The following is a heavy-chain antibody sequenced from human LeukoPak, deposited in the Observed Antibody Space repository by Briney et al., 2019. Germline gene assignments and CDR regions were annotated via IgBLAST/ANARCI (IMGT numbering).Heavy chain of an antibody. CDR1: GGSFSGYY. V-gene: IGHV4-34*01. CDR3: ARGPMYYYDSSGYTPGDAFDI. CDR2: INHSGST. J-gene: IGHJ3*02. D-gene: IGHD3-22*01. Sequence: SETLSLTCAVYGGSFSGYYWSWIRQPPGKGLEWIGEINHSGSTNYNPSLKSRVTISVDTSKNQFSLKLSSVTAADTAVYYCARGPMYYYDSSGYTPGDAFDIWGQGTMVTVSS.